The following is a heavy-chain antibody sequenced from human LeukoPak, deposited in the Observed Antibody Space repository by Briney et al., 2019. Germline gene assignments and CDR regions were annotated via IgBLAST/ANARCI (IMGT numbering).Heavy chain of an antibody. V-gene: IGHV3-9*01. J-gene: IGHJ4*02. CDR2: ISWNSGSI. CDR1: GFTFDDYA. Sequence: PGGSLRLSCAASGFTFDDYAMHWVRQAPGKGLEWVSGISWNSGSIGYADSVKGRFTISRDNAKNSLYLQMNSLRAEDTALYYCAKGRDGYNNIWVDYWGQGTLVTVSS. CDR3: AKGRDGYNNIWVDY. D-gene: IGHD4-4*01.